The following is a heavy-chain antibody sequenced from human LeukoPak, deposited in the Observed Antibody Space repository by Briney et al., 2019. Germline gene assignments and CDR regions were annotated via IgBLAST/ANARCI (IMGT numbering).Heavy chain of an antibody. CDR3: ASWRYCSSTSCYKDYYYMDV. D-gene: IGHD2-2*02. J-gene: IGHJ6*03. CDR1: GGSISSGDYY. CDR2: IYYSGST. Sequence: PSQTLSLTCTVSGGSISSGDYYWSWIRQPPGKGLEWIGYIYYSGSTYYNPSLKSRVTISVDTSKNQFSLKLSSVTAADTAVYYCASWRYCSSTSCYKDYYYMDVWGKGTTVTVSS. V-gene: IGHV4-30-4*08.